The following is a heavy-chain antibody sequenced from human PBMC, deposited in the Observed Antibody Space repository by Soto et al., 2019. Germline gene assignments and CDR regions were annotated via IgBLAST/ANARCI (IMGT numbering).Heavy chain of an antibody. CDR2: INHSGST. CDR3: ARGQAARGGFDY. CDR1: GGSFSGYY. J-gene: IGHJ4*02. Sequence: QVQLQQWGAGLLKPSETLSLTCAVYGGSFSGYYWSWIRQPPGKGLEWIGEINHSGSTNYNPSLKSRVPISVDTSKNQFALKLSSVTAADTAVYYCARGQAARGGFDYWGQGTLVTVSS. D-gene: IGHD6-6*01. V-gene: IGHV4-34*01.